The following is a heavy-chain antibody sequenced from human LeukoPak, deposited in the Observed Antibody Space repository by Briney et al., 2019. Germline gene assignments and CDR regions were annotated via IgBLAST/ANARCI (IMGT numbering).Heavy chain of an antibody. V-gene: IGHV1-69*04. J-gene: IGHJ3*02. CDR1: GGTFSSYA. D-gene: IGHD6-6*01. CDR3: ARYRHFSSSSPADAFDI. Sequence: SVKVSCKASGGTFSSYAISWVRQAPGQGLEWMGRIIPILGIANYAQKFQGRVTITADKSTSTAYMELRSLRSDDTAVYYCARYRHFSSSSPADAFDIWGQGTMVTVSS. CDR2: IIPILGIA.